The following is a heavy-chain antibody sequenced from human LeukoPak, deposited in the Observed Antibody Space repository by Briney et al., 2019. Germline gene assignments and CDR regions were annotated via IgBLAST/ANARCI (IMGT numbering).Heavy chain of an antibody. Sequence: PGGSLRLSCAASGFTFRTYAMHWVRQAPGKGLEWVAVISYDGSNGHYADDSVKGRFTISRDNSKNALYLQMNSLRAEDTAVYYCARDLKTDGYNYDYFDYWGQGTLVTVSS. V-gene: IGHV3-30-3*01. CDR1: GFTFRTYA. J-gene: IGHJ4*02. D-gene: IGHD5-24*01. CDR3: ARDLKTDGYNYDYFDY. CDR2: ISYDGSNG.